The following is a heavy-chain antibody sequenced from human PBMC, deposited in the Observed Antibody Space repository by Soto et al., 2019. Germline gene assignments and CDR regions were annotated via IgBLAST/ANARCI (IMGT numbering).Heavy chain of an antibody. CDR2: IDHSGST. J-gene: IGHJ4*02. Sequence: QVQLQQWGAGLLKPSETLSLTCAVYSGSFSGYYWTWIRQPPGKGLEWIGEIDHSGSTNSNPSLRGRVTISVDMSKNQFSLKLRSVTAADTAVYYCARKSFAYGLRYWGQGALVTVSA. CDR3: ARKSFAYGLRY. V-gene: IGHV4-34*01. CDR1: SGSFSGYY. D-gene: IGHD3-16*01.